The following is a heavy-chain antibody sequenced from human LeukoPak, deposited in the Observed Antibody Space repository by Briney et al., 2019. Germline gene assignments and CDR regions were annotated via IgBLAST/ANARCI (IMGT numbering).Heavy chain of an antibody. CDR3: ARSLIAGQNQWLVPY. CDR2: INPSGGST. CDR1: GYTFTSYY. J-gene: IGHJ4*02. Sequence: ASVKVSCKASGYTFTSYYMHWVRQAPGQGLEWMGIINPSGGSTSYAQKFQGRVTMTRDTSTSTVYMELSSLRSGDTAVYYCARSLIAGQNQWLVPYWGQGTLVTVSS. D-gene: IGHD6-19*01. V-gene: IGHV1-46*01.